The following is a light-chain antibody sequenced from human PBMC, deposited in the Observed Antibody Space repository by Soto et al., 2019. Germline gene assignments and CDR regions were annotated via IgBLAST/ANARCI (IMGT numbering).Light chain of an antibody. CDR1: SSDIGAYDY. CDR2: EVT. CDR3: TSYTSGNLWV. Sequence: QSALTQPPSASGSPGQSVTISCTGTSSDIGAYDYVSWYQQHPGKAPKLMIYEVTKRPSGVPDRFSGSKSGNTASLTVSGLQAEDEADHFCTSYTSGNLWVFGGGTKVTVL. V-gene: IGLV2-8*01. J-gene: IGLJ3*02.